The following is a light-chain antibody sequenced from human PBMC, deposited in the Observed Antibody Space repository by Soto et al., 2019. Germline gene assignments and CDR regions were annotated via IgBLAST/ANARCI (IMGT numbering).Light chain of an antibody. J-gene: IGLJ2*01. CDR2: DND. Sequence: QSVLTQPPSVSAAPGQTVTISCSGSSSNIGSNFGSWYQQLPGTAPKLLIYDNDKRPPGIPDRFSGSKSGTSATLGITGLQTGDEADYYCGTWDSSLSAVVFGGGTKLTVL. V-gene: IGLV1-51*01. CDR1: SSNIGSNF. CDR3: GTWDSSLSAVV.